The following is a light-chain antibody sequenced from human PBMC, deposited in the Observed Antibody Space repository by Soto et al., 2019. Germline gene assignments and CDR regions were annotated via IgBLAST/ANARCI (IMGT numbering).Light chain of an antibody. CDR2: EVG. J-gene: IGLJ1*01. CDR3: ISYTGSSTSYV. Sequence: QSALTQPASVSGSPGQSITISCTGTGSDISAYNYVSWYQQHPGKAPKLMIYEVGDRPSGLSNRFSGSKSGNTASLTISRLQAEDEADYYCISYTGSSTSYVFGSGTKVTVL. CDR1: GSDISAYNY. V-gene: IGLV2-14*01.